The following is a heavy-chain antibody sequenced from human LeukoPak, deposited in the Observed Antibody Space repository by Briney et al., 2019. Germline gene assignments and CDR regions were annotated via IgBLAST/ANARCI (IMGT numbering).Heavy chain of an antibody. Sequence: GGSLRLSCAASGFTFSSYDMHWVRQATGKGLEWVSAIGTAGGTYYPGSVKGRFTISRENAKNSLYLQMNSLRAGDTAVYYCARGLNRLGSWSADFDYWGQGTLVTVSS. V-gene: IGHV3-13*01. J-gene: IGHJ4*02. CDR1: GFTFSSYD. D-gene: IGHD6-13*01. CDR2: IGTAGGT. CDR3: ARGLNRLGSWSADFDY.